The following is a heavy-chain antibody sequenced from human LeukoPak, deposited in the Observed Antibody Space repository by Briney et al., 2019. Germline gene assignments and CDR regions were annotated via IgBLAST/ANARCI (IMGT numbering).Heavy chain of an antibody. J-gene: IGHJ4*02. V-gene: IGHV4-59*01. CDR3: ARDRVGTTSIDF. CDR2: VSYSGST. D-gene: IGHD1-1*01. Sequence: PSETLSLTCTVSGGSISSFHWSWIRQPPGKGLEWIGYVSYSGSTNYNPSLKSRVTISVDTSSNQFSLKLSSVTAADTAVYYCARDRVGTTSIDFCGQGTLVTVSS. CDR1: GGSISSFH.